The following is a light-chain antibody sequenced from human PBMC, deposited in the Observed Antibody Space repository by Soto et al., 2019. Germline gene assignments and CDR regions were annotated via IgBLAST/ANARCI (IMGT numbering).Light chain of an antibody. CDR2: DAS. J-gene: IGKJ1*01. Sequence: DIQMTQSPSTRSASVGDRVTITCRASQSISSWLAWYQQKPGKAPKLLIYDASSLESGVPSRFSGSGSGTEFTLTISSLQPDDFATYHCQQYNSYGTFGQGTKVEIK. CDR3: QQYNSYGT. CDR1: QSISSW. V-gene: IGKV1-5*01.